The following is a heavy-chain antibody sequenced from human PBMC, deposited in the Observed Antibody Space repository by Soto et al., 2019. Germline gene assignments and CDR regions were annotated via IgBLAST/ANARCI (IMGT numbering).Heavy chain of an antibody. Sequence: EVQLLESGGGLVRPGGSLRLSCAASGFTFSSYPMKWVRQGPAKGLEWVSTIGGSGTGFNTDYADSVKGRFVISRDNSKNTVYLQMNSLRAEDTALYYCARVAPYCSTTTCYIDSWGQGTLVTVSS. CDR1: GFTFSSYP. J-gene: IGHJ4*02. D-gene: IGHD2-2*01. CDR2: IGGSGTGFNT. CDR3: ARVAPYCSTTTCYIDS. V-gene: IGHV3-23*01.